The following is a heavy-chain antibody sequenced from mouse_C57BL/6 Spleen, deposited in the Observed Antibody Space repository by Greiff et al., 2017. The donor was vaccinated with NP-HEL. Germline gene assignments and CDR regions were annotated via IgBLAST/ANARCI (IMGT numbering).Heavy chain of an antibody. V-gene: IGHV14-2*01. CDR2: IDPEDGET. CDR1: GFNIKDYY. J-gene: IGHJ3*01. CDR3: AREGLRRGFAY. Sequence: VQLQQSGAELVKPGASVKLSCTASGFNIKDYYMHWVKQRTEQGLEWIGRIDPEDGETKYVPKFQGKATITADTSSNTAYLQLSSLTSEDTAVYYCAREGLRRGFAYWGQGTLVTVSA. D-gene: IGHD2-4*01.